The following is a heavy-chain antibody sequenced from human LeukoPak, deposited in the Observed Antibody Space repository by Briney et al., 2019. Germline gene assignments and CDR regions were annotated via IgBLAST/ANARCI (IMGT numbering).Heavy chain of an antibody. CDR3: ARGGAAGGIDAFDI. V-gene: IGHV3-21*01. D-gene: IGHD6-13*01. J-gene: IGHJ3*02. CDR1: GFTFSSYS. CDR2: ISSSSNYI. Sequence: PGGSLRLSCAASGFTFSSYSMNWVRQAPGKGLEWVSCISSSSNYIYYADSLKGRFTISRDNAKNSLYLQMNSLRAEDTAVYYCARGGAAGGIDAFDIWGQGTMVTVSS.